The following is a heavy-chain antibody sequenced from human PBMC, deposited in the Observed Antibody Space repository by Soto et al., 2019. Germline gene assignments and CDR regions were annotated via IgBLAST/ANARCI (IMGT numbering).Heavy chain of an antibody. CDR2: IIPIFGTA. J-gene: IGHJ6*02. D-gene: IGHD6-13*01. CDR3: ARSAAGYYYYYGMDV. Sequence: SVEVSCKXPGGTFSSYAISWVRQAPGQGLEWMGGIIPIFGTANYAQKFQGRVTITADESTSTAYMELSSLRSEDTAVYYCARSAAGYYYYYGMDVWGQGTTVTVSS. CDR1: GGTFSSYA. V-gene: IGHV1-69*13.